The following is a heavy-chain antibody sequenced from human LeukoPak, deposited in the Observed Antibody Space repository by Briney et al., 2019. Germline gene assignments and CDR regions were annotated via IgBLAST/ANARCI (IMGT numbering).Heavy chain of an antibody. CDR1: GFTFSSYS. D-gene: IGHD3-16*01. Sequence: GGSLRLSCAASGFTFSSYSMNWVRQAPGKGLEWVSSISSTSSYIYYADSVKGRFTISRDNATNSLYLQMNSLRAEDTAVYYCARDRGGYYFDYWGQGTLVTVSS. V-gene: IGHV3-21*01. J-gene: IGHJ4*02. CDR2: ISSTSSYI. CDR3: ARDRGGYYFDY.